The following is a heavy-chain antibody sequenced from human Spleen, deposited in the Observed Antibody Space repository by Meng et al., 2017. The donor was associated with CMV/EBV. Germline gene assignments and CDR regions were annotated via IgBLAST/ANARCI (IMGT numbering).Heavy chain of an antibody. J-gene: IGHJ4*02. CDR3: ATAVGVESAATD. V-gene: IGHV1-24*01. CDR2: FDSEDAET. CDR1: GFTLTDLS. D-gene: IGHD2-15*01. Sequence: SCKVSGFTLTDLSIHWVRQAPGKGLEWVGSFDSEDAETIYAQKFQGRVTMTEDTSTDTAYLELTSLRFDDTAVYYCATAVGVESAATDWGKGTLVTVSS.